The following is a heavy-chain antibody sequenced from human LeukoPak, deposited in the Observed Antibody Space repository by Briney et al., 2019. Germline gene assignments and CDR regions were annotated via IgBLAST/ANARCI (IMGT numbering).Heavy chain of an antibody. CDR2: VNHSGST. V-gene: IGHV4-34*01. Sequence: SETLSLTCAVYDGSFSGYYWSWIRQPPGKGLEWIGEVNHSGSTNYNPSLKSRVTISVDTSKNQFSLKLSSVTAADTAVYYCARGGGLGYYYYYMDVWGKGTTVTVSS. J-gene: IGHJ6*03. CDR1: DGSFSGYY. D-gene: IGHD3-16*01. CDR3: ARGGGLGYYYYYMDV.